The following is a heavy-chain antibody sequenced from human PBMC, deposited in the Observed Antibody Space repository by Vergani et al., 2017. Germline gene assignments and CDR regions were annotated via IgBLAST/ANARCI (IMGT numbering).Heavy chain of an antibody. V-gene: IGHV4-39*07. D-gene: IGHD5-12*01. CDR2: IYYSGST. Sequence: QLQLQESGPGLVKPSETLSLTCTVSGGSISSSSYYWGWSRQPPGKGLEWIGSIYYSGSTYYNPSLKSRVTISVDTSKNQFSLKRSSGTAADTAVYYCARFEATSGSFDIWGQGTMVTVSS. CDR3: ARFEATSGSFDI. J-gene: IGHJ3*02. CDR1: GGSISSSSYY.